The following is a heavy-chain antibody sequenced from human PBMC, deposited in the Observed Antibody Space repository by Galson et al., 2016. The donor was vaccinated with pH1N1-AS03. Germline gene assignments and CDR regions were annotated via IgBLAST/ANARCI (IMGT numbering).Heavy chain of an antibody. CDR3: ATPQSLKVGATSAFDL. Sequence: SVKVSCKASGYTFSAYYMHWVRQAPGQGLEWRGRVNSKNGDTDYAPKFRDRLTMTRDTSITTAYLELRSLTSGDTALYYCATPQSLKVGATSAFDLWGRGTLVTVTS. CDR1: GYTFSAYY. J-gene: IGHJ2*01. CDR2: VNSKNGDT. D-gene: IGHD1-26*01. V-gene: IGHV1-2*06.